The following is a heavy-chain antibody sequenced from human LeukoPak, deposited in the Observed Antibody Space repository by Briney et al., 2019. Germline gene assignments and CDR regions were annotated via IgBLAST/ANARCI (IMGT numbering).Heavy chain of an antibody. CDR2: ISWNSGSI. D-gene: IGHD6-19*01. CDR1: GFTFDDYA. J-gene: IGHJ4*02. V-gene: IGHV3-9*01. CDR3: AKDIRSGEGGGWYYFDY. Sequence: PGRSLRLSCAASGFTFDDYAMHWVRQAPGKGLEWVSGISWNSGSIGYADSVKGRFIISRDNAKNSLYLQMNSLRAEDTALYYCAKDIRSGEGGGWYYFDYWGQGTLVTVSS.